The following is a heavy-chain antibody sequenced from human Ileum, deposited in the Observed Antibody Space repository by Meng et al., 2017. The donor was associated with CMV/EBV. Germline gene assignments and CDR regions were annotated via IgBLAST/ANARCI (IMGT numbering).Heavy chain of an antibody. D-gene: IGHD3-9*01. CDR2: MNPNSGDT. CDR3: ARGAGKNILTGYSLGY. CDR1: YNLTSYD. Sequence: YNLTSYDITWVRQATGQGLEWMGWMNPNSGDTGSAQKFQGRVIISRNTSISTAYMELTSLRSEDTAVYYCARGAGKNILTGYSLGYWGQGTLVTVSS. V-gene: IGHV1-8*01. J-gene: IGHJ4*02.